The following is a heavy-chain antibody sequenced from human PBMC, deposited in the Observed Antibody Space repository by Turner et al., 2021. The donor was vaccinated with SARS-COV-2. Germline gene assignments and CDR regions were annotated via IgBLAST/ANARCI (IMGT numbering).Heavy chain of an antibody. CDR3: ARAPYDSSGYPTYYYYYYGMDV. CDR1: GFTLSSYS. J-gene: IGHJ6*02. V-gene: IGHV3-21*01. D-gene: IGHD3-22*01. Sequence: EVQLVESGGGLVKPGGSLRLSCAASGFTLSSYSMNWVRQAPGKGLEWVSSISSSSSYIYYADSVKGRFTISRDNAKNSLYLQLNSLRAEDTAVYYCARAPYDSSGYPTYYYYYYGMDVWGQGTTVTVSS. CDR2: ISSSSSYI.